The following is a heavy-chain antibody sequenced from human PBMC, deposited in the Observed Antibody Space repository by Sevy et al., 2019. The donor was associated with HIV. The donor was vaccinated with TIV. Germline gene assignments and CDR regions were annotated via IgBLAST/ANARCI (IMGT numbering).Heavy chain of an antibody. D-gene: IGHD3-22*01. V-gene: IGHV1-24*01. CDR1: GYTLTKLD. Sequence: ASVKVSCKVSGYTLTKLDMHWVRQAPGKGLEWMGGFDPEDGDTFYAQKFQGRVTMTEDRSTDIAYMELSSLRSEDTAVYYCTTMEYYHNIIGSSSGDYWGQGTLVTVSS. CDR3: TTMEYYHNIIGSSSGDY. J-gene: IGHJ4*02. CDR2: FDPEDGDT.